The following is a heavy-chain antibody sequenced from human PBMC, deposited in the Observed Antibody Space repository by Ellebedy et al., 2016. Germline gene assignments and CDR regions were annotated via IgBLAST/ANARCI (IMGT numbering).Heavy chain of an antibody. D-gene: IGHD2-8*02. CDR3: ARDLVLAWGYAFDI. V-gene: IGHV3-11*01. J-gene: IGHJ3*02. CDR2: ISSSGSTI. Sequence: GESLKISXAASGFTFSDYYMSWIRQAPGKGLEWVSYISSSGSTIYYADSVKGRFTISRDNAKNSLYLQMNSLRAEDTAVYYCARDLVLAWGYAFDIWGQGTMVTVSS. CDR1: GFTFSDYY.